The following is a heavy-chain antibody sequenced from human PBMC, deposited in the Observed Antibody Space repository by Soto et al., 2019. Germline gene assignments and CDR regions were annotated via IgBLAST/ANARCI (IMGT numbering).Heavy chain of an antibody. CDR1: GFTFSNYW. V-gene: IGHV3-74*01. J-gene: IGHJ6*02. CDR2: INSDGSRK. CDR3: SRLAVRPTVEG. Sequence: EVQLVESGGGLVQPGGSLRLSCAASGFTFSNYWMHWVRQAPGKGLVWVSSINSDGSRKDYADSVKGRITISRDNAKNIMYLQMNSLRAEDTAVYLCSRLAVRPTVEGWGQGTTVIVSS.